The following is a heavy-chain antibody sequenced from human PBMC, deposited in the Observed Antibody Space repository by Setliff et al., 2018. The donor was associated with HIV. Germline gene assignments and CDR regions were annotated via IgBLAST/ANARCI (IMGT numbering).Heavy chain of an antibody. Sequence: GASVKVSCKASGYTFTSYILHWVRQAAGQGLEWVGRIAPSSGGIHYAQKFQDRVTMTRDTSTSTVYMDLSRLRSEDTAVYYCAREFPGGTKGFDCWGQGTLVTVSS. CDR2: IAPSSGGI. D-gene: IGHD1-1*01. J-gene: IGHJ4*02. CDR3: AREFPGGTKGFDC. CDR1: GYTFTSYI. V-gene: IGHV1-46*01.